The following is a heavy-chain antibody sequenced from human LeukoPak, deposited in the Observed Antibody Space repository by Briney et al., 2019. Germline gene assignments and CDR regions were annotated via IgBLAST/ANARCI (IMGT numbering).Heavy chain of an antibody. CDR2: INPSGGST. J-gene: IGHJ4*02. D-gene: IGHD2-21*02. Sequence: ASVNVSFKASGSTFISYFIHWVRQAPGQGLEWMGIINPSGGSTRYAQQFQGRVTMTRDTSTSTVYMEMSSLRSEDTAVYYCARSGGDAIRPFDYWGQGTLVTVSS. V-gene: IGHV1-46*01. CDR1: GSTFISYF. CDR3: ARSGGDAIRPFDY.